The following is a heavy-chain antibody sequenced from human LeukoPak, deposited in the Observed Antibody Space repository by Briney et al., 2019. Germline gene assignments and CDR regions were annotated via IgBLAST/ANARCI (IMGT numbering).Heavy chain of an antibody. D-gene: IGHD2-15*01. CDR2: INPDSGGA. V-gene: IGHV1-2*02. Sequence: ASVKVSCKASGYSFTGYYMHWVRQAPGQGLEWMGWINPDSGGANYAQEFQGRVTMTRDTSISTAYMELSRLRSDDTAVYYCARDPGGGRDIVMYNWFDPWGQGTLVTVSS. J-gene: IGHJ5*02. CDR1: GYSFTGYY. CDR3: ARDPGGGRDIVMYNWFDP.